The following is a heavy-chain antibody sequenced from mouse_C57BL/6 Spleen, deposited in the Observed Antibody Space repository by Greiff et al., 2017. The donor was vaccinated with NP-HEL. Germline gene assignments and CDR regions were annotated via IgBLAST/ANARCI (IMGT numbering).Heavy chain of an antibody. D-gene: IGHD2-3*01. CDR1: GYSITSGYY. CDR2: ISYDGSN. J-gene: IGHJ3*01. Sequence: EVKLVESGPGLVKPSQSLSLTCSVTGYSITSGYYWNWIRQFPGNKLEWMGYISYDGSNNYNPSLKNRISITRDTSKNQFFLKLNSVTTEDTATYYCARGDDGNFSFAYWGQGTLVTVSA. CDR3: ARGDDGNFSFAY. V-gene: IGHV3-6*01.